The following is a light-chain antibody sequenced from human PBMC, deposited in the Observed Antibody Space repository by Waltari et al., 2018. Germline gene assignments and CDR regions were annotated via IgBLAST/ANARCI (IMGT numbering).Light chain of an antibody. Sequence: DVVMTQSPDSLAVSLGERASINCKSSQTILYTSNNMSYLAWYQQKPGQPPKLLIYWASTRESGVPDRFSGSGSGTDFTLTISSLQAEDVAVYYCQQYYSTPQTFGQGTKVEIK. J-gene: IGKJ1*01. CDR3: QQYYSTPQT. CDR1: QTILYTSNNMSY. V-gene: IGKV4-1*01. CDR2: WAS.